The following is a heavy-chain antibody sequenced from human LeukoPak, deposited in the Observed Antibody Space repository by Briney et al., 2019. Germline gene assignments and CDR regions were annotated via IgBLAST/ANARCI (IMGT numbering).Heavy chain of an antibody. J-gene: IGHJ4*02. CDR1: GFTVSSYW. CDR3: ARRPYYYDSSGYYYFDY. D-gene: IGHD3-22*01. CDR2: IKQDGSEK. V-gene: IGHV3-7*01. Sequence: GGSLRLSCAASGFTVSSYWMSWVRQAPGKGLEWVANIKQDGSEKYYVDSVKGRFIISRDNAKNSLYLQMNSLRAEDTAVYYCARRPYYYDSSGYYYFDYWGQGTLVTVSS.